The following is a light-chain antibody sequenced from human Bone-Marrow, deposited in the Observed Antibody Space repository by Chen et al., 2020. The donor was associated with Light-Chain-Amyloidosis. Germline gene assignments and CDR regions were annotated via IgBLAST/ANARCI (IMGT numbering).Light chain of an antibody. J-gene: IGLJ3*02. V-gene: IGLV3-21*02. CDR1: NIGSTS. CDR3: QVWDRSSDRPV. Sequence: SYVLTQPSSVSVAPGQTATIACGGNNIGSTSVPWYQQTPGQAPLLGVYDDSDRPSGSPERLSGANDGNTATLTISRVEAGDEADYYCQVWDRSSDRPVFGGGAKLTVL. CDR2: DDS.